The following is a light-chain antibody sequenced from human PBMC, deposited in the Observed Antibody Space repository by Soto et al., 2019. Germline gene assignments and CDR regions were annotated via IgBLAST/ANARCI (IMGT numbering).Light chain of an antibody. CDR1: QSVNNRY. CDR3: QQFGSSPGFT. J-gene: IGKJ3*01. V-gene: IGKV3-20*01. Sequence: EIVLTQSPGTLSLSPGERATLSCRASQSVNNRYLAWYQQTPGQAPRLLIYAASSRATGIPARFSGSGSGTDFPLTISRLEPEDFAVYYCQQFGSSPGFTFGPGTKVDIK. CDR2: AAS.